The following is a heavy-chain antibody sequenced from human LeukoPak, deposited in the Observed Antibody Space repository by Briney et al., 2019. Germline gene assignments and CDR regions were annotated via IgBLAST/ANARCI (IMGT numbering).Heavy chain of an antibody. J-gene: IGHJ4*02. D-gene: IGHD3-3*01. Sequence: PGRSLRLSCAASGFTFSSYAMHWVRQAPGKGLEWVSAISGSGGSTYYADSVKGRFTISRDNSKNTLYLQMNSLRAEDTALYYCARVVYDFWSAYDYWGQGTLVTVSS. CDR2: ISGSGGST. CDR1: GFTFSSYA. V-gene: IGHV3-23*01. CDR3: ARVVYDFWSAYDY.